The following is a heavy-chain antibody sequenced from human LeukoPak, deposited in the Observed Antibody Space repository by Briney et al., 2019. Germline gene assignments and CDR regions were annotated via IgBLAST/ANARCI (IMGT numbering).Heavy chain of an antibody. Sequence: GSLRLSCAASGFTFSTYAMSWVRQAPGKGLEWVSAISASGGSTYYADSVKGRFTISRDNSKNTLYLQMSSLRAEDTAVYYCAKGVMTTVSPFDYWGQGTLVTVSS. CDR3: AKGVMTTVSPFDY. D-gene: IGHD4-17*01. V-gene: IGHV3-23*01. CDR2: ISASGGST. CDR1: GFTFSTYA. J-gene: IGHJ4*02.